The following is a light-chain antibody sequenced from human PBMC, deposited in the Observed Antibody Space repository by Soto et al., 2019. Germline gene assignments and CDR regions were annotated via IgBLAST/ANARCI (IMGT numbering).Light chain of an antibody. Sequence: QSALTQPASVSGSPGQSITISCTGSGSDVGGYKYVSWYQQHPGKAPKLMIYGVSSRPSGVSNRFSGSKSGNTASLTISGLQAEDEGDYYCSSYTSSTTLVFGGGTKVTVL. V-gene: IGLV2-14*01. CDR1: GSDVGGYKY. CDR3: SSYTSSTTLV. CDR2: GVS. J-gene: IGLJ2*01.